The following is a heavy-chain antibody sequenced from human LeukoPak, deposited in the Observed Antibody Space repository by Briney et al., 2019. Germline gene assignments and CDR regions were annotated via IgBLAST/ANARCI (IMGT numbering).Heavy chain of an antibody. V-gene: IGHV4-61*02. Sequence: SETLSLTCTVSGGSISSGSYYWSWIRQPAGKGLVWIGRIYTSGSTNYNPSLKSRVTISVDTSKNQFSLKLSSVTAADTAVYYCARDRAGGSYVYYYYGMDVWGQGTTVTVSS. CDR1: GGSISSGSYY. J-gene: IGHJ6*02. CDR3: ARDRAGGSYVYYYYGMDV. D-gene: IGHD1-26*01. CDR2: IYTSGST.